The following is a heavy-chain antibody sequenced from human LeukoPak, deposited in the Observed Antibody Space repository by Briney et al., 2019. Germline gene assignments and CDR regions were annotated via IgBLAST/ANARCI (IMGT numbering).Heavy chain of an antibody. V-gene: IGHV3-7*03. D-gene: IGHD3-22*01. J-gene: IGHJ3*02. CDR2: IKQDGSEK. CDR1: GFIFSSYW. Sequence: GGSLRLSCAASGFIFSSYWMSWVRQAPGKGLEWVANIKQDGSEKYYVDSVKGRFTISRDNSKNTLYLQMNSLRAEDTAVYYCAKDLVGPYSSGYYYAFDIWGQGTMVTVSS. CDR3: AKDLVGPYSSGYYYAFDI.